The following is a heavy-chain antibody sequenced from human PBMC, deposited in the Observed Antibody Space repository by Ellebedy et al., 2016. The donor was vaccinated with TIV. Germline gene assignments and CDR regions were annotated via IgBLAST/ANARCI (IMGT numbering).Heavy chain of an antibody. CDR3: ASGARPYDSSGYFAY. J-gene: IGHJ4*02. CDR1: RASMSGYF. V-gene: IGHV4-59*01. D-gene: IGHD3-22*01. CDR2: IYDSGSA. Sequence: MPSETLSLTCTVSRASMSGYFWSWIRLAPGIGLEWIGDIYDSGSANYNPSLEGRVTMSVDTSKNQFSLRMNSVTPADTAVYYCASGARPYDSSGYFAYWGQGTLVTVSS.